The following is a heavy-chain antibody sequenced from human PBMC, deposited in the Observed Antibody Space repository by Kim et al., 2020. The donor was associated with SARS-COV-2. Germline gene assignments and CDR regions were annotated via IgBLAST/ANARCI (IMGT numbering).Heavy chain of an antibody. CDR2: ISYDGSNK. CDR1: GFTFSSYA. V-gene: IGHV3-30-3*01. CDR3: ALLIVANAFADAFDI. Sequence: GGSLRLSCAASGFTFSSYAMHWVRQAPGKGLEWVAVISYDGSNKYYADSVKGRFTISRDNSKNTLYLQMNSLRAEDTAVYYCALLIVANAFADAFDIWGQGTMVTVSS. J-gene: IGHJ3*02. D-gene: IGHD2-15*01.